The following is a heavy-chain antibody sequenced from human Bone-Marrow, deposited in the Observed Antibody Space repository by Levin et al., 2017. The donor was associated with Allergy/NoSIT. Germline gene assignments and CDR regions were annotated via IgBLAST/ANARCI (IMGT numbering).Heavy chain of an antibody. J-gene: IGHJ6*02. Sequence: GASVKVSCKPSGGTFNNYVIQWVRQAPGQGLEWMGAIIPNFGSPNYAQKFQGRVTITADASTTTVYMELSRLRSDDTARYYCARPPRGAGWNGVNAWGQGTTVIVSS. CDR1: GGTFNNYV. CDR3: ARPPRGAGWNGVNA. CDR2: IIPNFGSP. D-gene: IGHD2-15*01. V-gene: IGHV1-69*13.